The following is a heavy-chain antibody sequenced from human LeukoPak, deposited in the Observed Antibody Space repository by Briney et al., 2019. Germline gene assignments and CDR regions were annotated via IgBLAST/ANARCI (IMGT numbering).Heavy chain of an antibody. CDR1: GFTFSNYW. CDR2: IKQDGSEK. J-gene: IGHJ4*02. V-gene: IGHV3-7*03. Sequence: GGSLRLSCAASGFTFSNYWMSWVRQAPGKGLEWVANIKQDGSEKYYVDSVKGRFTISRDNAKNPLYLQMNSLRAEDTAVYYCAREWAPYYDFWSGYRGHDYWGQGTLVTVSS. CDR3: AREWAPYYDFWSGYRGHDY. D-gene: IGHD3-3*01.